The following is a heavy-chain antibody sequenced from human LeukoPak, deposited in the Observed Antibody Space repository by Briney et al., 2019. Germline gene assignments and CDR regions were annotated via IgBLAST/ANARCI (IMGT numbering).Heavy chain of an antibody. CDR2: IRSKAYGGTT. V-gene: IGHV3-49*03. J-gene: IGHJ4*02. CDR3: TRWDYYESSGYYSLFDY. CDR1: GFTFGDYA. Sequence: GGSLRLSCTASGFTFGDYAMSWFRQAPGKGLEWVGFIRSKAYGGTTEYAASVKGRFTISRDDSKSIAYLQMNSLKTEGTAVYFCTRWDYYESSGYYSLFDYWGQGTLVTVSS. D-gene: IGHD3-22*01.